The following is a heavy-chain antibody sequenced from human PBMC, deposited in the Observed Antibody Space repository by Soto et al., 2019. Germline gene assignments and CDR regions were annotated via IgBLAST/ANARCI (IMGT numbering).Heavy chain of an antibody. J-gene: IGHJ4*02. Sequence: GGSLRLSCAASGFTFSRYVMHWVRQAPGKGLEWVAVISYDGSNRYYADSVKGRLTISRDNSKNTLYLQMNSLRAEDTAVYYCANTVTTNHYFDYWGQGTLVTVSS. CDR3: ANTVTTNHYFDY. D-gene: IGHD4-4*01. CDR2: ISYDGSNR. CDR1: GFTFSRYV. V-gene: IGHV3-30*18.